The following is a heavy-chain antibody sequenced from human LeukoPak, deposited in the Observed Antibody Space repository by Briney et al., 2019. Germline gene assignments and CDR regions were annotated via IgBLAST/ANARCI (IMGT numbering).Heavy chain of an antibody. CDR2: IYYSGST. D-gene: IGHD3-16*01. Sequence: SETLSLTCTVSGGSISSSSYFWGWIRQPPGKGLEWIGSIYYSGSTYYNPSLKSRGTISLDTSKNQFSLKLKSVTAADTAVYYCARDNDPFDPWGRGTLVTVSS. V-gene: IGHV4-39*07. CDR1: GGSISSSSYF. CDR3: ARDNDPFDP. J-gene: IGHJ5*02.